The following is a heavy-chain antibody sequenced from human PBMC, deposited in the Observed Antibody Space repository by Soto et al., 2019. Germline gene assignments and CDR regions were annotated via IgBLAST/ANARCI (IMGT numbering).Heavy chain of an antibody. CDR3: AHARDYDLLTFDH. J-gene: IGHJ4*02. CDR1: GFSLSTYHMG. CDR2: IYWDDDK. V-gene: IGHV2-5*02. D-gene: IGHD4-17*01. Sequence: QITLKESGPTLVRPAQTLTLTCDFCGFSLSTYHMGVAWIRQPPGKALEWLALIYWDDDKRYSPSLKDRLAISKDTSSNQVVLTITNIDPGDSATYFCAHARDYDLLTFDHWGPGTLVTVSS.